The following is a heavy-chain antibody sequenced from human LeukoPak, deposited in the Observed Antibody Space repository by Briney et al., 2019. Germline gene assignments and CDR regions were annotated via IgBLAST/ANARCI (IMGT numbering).Heavy chain of an antibody. J-gene: IGHJ6*03. D-gene: IGHD2-15*01. CDR1: GFTFSSNW. Sequence: GGSLRLSCAASGFTFSSNWMTWVRQAPGKGLEWVANIKEDGSETYYVDSVRGRFIISRDNAKNSLYLQMSRLRAADTAIYYCARVVPCSCSSCYSLHYYMDVWGKGTTVTVSS. CDR3: ARVVPCSCSSCYSLHYYMDV. CDR2: IKEDGSET. V-gene: IGHV3-7*01.